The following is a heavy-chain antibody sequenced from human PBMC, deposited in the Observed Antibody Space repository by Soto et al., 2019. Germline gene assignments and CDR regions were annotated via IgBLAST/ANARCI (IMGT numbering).Heavy chain of an antibody. J-gene: IGHJ4*02. CDR2: ISSSSSYI. CDR1: GFTFSSYS. V-gene: IGHV3-21*01. Sequence: EVQLVESGGGLVKPGGSLRLSCAASGFTFSSYSMNWVRQAPGKGLEWVSSISSSSSYIYYADSVKGRFTISRDNAKNSLYLQMNSRRAEDTAVFYCARETVSSGSWDYWGQGTLVTVSS. D-gene: IGHD6-19*01. CDR3: ARETVSSGSWDY.